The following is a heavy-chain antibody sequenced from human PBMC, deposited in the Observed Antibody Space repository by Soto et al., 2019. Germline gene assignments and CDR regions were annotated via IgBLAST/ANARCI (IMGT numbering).Heavy chain of an antibody. Sequence: QVQLQESGPGLVKPSETLSLTCTVSGGSISSYYWSWIRQPPGKGLEWIGYIYYSGSTNYNPSLKSRVTISVDTSKNQFSLKLSSVTAADTAVYYCAGPVGIAAAGADAFDIWGQGTMVTVSS. CDR2: IYYSGST. CDR3: AGPVGIAAAGADAFDI. CDR1: GGSISSYY. J-gene: IGHJ3*02. D-gene: IGHD6-13*01. V-gene: IGHV4-59*01.